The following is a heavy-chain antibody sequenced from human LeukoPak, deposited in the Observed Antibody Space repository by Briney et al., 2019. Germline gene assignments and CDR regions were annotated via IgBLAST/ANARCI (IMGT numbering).Heavy chain of an antibody. D-gene: IGHD6-13*01. CDR2: FSATDGSA. CDR3: AKARIASAGTGAFAV. CDR1: GFTVSSYG. V-gene: IGHV3-23*01. J-gene: IGHJ3*01. Sequence: GGSLRLSCAASGFTVSSYGMTWVRQAPGKGLEWVSAFSATDGSAQYAESVKGRFTISRDNSKNSLYLQMNSLRDEDTAVYYCAKARIASAGTGAFAVWGQGTMVTVSS.